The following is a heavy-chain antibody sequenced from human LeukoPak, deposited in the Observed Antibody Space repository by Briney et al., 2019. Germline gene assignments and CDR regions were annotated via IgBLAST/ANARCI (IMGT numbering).Heavy chain of an antibody. CDR1: GYTFMSHD. J-gene: IGHJ3*02. CDR2: ISAYNGNT. D-gene: IGHD5-12*01. CDR3: ARVGGYSGRNAFDI. Sequence: ASVKVSCQASGYTFMSHDINWVRQAPGHGLEWMGWISAYNGNTKYAQKLQGRVTMTTDTSTSAAYMELRSLRSDDTAVYYCARVGGYSGRNAFDIWGQGTMVTVSS. V-gene: IGHV1-18*01.